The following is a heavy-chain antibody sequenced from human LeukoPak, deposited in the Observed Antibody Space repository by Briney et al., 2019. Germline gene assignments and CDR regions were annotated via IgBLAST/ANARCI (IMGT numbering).Heavy chain of an antibody. CDR2: ISSSSSYI. CDR3: ARYYYGSGSYPLIEY. J-gene: IGHJ4*02. Sequence: PGGSLRLSCAASGFTFSSYSMNWVRQAPGKGLEWVSSISSSSSYIYYADSVKGRFTISRDNAKNPLYLQMNSLRAEDTAVYYCARYYYGSGSYPLIEYWGQGTLVTVSS. D-gene: IGHD3-10*01. V-gene: IGHV3-21*01. CDR1: GFTFSSYS.